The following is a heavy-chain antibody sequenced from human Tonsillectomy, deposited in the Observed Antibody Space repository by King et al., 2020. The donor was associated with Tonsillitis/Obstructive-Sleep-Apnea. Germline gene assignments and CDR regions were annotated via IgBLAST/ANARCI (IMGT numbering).Heavy chain of an antibody. CDR3: ARHEGEWDLFSFDY. Sequence: VQLVESGGGVVQPGRSLRLSCAASVFTFSSYVMHWVRQAPGKGLEWVAVISYDGSNKYYADSVKGRFTISRDNSKNTLYLQMNSLRAEDTAVYYCARHEGEWDLFSFDYWGQGTLVTVSS. V-gene: IGHV3-30*04. CDR2: ISYDGSNK. J-gene: IGHJ4*02. D-gene: IGHD1-26*01. CDR1: VFTFSSYV.